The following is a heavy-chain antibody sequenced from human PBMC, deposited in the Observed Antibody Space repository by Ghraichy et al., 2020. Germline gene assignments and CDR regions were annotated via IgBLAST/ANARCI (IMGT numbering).Heavy chain of an antibody. V-gene: IGHV3-21*01. CDR3: VRAVWRSDCSSGRCQSYPDY. D-gene: IGHD2-15*01. CDR2: ISSTSGYI. CDR1: GFTFSSYT. J-gene: IGHJ4*02. Sequence: GESLNISCAASGFTFSSYTLTWVRQAPGEGLEWVSSISSTSGYIYYADSVKGRFTISSDTAQNSLYLHMHILRAEDKAVYYCVRAVWRSDCSSGRCQSYPDYWGQGTLVTVSS.